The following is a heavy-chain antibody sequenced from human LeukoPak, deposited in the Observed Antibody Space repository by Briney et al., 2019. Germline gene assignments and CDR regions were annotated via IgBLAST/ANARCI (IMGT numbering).Heavy chain of an antibody. D-gene: IGHD5-18*01. CDR1: GGSISSGGYY. J-gene: IGHJ4*02. CDR2: IYYSGST. V-gene: IGHV4-31*03. CDR3: ARGAHLRDTAMGFDY. Sequence: SETLSLTCTVSGGSISSGGYYWSWIRQHPGKGLEWIGYIYYSGSTYYNPSLNSRVTISVDTSKKQFSLRLSSVTAADTAVYYCARGAHLRDTAMGFDYWGQGTLVTASS.